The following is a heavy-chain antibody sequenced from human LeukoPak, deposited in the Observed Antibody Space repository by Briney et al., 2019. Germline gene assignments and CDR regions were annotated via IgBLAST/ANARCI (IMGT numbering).Heavy chain of an antibody. D-gene: IGHD1-26*01. J-gene: IGHJ4*02. V-gene: IGHV3-30*18. CDR2: ISYDGSNK. CDR3: AKDSREWELLHTFDY. Sequence: GGSLRLSCAASGFTFSSYGMHWVRQAPGKGLEWVAVISYDGSNKYYADSVKGRFTISRDNSKNTLYLQMNSLRAEDTAVYYCAKDSREWELLHTFDYWGQGTLVTVSS. CDR1: GFTFSSYG.